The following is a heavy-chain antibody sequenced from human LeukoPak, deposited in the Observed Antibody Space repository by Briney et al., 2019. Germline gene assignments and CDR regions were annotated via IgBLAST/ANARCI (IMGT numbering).Heavy chain of an antibody. D-gene: IGHD3-10*01. CDR1: GYTFTSYY. J-gene: IGHJ6*03. V-gene: IGHV1-46*01. Sequence: ASVKVSCKAPGYTFTSYYMHWVRQAPGQGLEWMGIINPSGGSTSYAQKFQGRVTMTRDMSTSTVYMELSSLRSEDTAVYYCARDGTMVRGVIDYYYYYMDVWGKGTTVTVSS. CDR2: INPSGGST. CDR3: ARDGTMVRGVIDYYYYYMDV.